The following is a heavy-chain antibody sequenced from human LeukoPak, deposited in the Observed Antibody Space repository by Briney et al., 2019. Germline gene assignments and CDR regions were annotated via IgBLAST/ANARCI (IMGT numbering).Heavy chain of an antibody. CDR2: IYYSGST. V-gene: IGHV4-59*01. D-gene: IGHD6-19*01. CDR3: ARDRPRYSSGWNAFDI. Sequence: SETLSLTCTVSGGSISSYYWSWIRQPPGKGLEWIGYIYYSGSTNYNPSLKSRVTISVDTSKNQFSLKPSSVTAADTAVYYCARDRPRYSSGWNAFDIWGQGTMVTVSS. J-gene: IGHJ3*02. CDR1: GGSISSYY.